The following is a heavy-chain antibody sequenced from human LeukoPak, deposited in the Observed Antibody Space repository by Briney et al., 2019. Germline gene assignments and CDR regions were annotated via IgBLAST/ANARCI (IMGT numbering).Heavy chain of an antibody. J-gene: IGHJ6*02. D-gene: IGHD4-11*01. V-gene: IGHV3-9*01. CDR3: AKDNYSTYYYGMHV. CDR1: GFTFDDYA. CDR2: ISWNSGSI. Sequence: GRSLRLSCAASGFTFDDYAMHWVRQAPGKGLEWVSGISWNSGSIGYADSVKGRFTISRDNAKNSLYLQMNSLRAEDTALYYCAKDNYSTYYYGMHVWGQGTTVTVSS.